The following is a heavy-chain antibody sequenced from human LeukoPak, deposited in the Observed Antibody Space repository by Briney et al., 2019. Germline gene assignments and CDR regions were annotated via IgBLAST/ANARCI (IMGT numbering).Heavy chain of an antibody. V-gene: IGHV4-34*01. D-gene: IGHD6-13*01. CDR2: INHSGST. Sequence: SETLSLTCAVYGGSFSGYYWSWIRQPPGKGLEWIGEINHSGSTNYNPSLKSRVTISVDTSKNQFSLKLSPVTAADTAVYYCARPDSSSWTNPFDYWGQGTLVTVSS. CDR1: GGSFSGYY. J-gene: IGHJ4*02. CDR3: ARPDSSSWTNPFDY.